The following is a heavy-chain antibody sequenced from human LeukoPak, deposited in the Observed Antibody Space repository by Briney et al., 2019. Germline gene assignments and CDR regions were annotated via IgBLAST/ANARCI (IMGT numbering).Heavy chain of an antibody. V-gene: IGHV3-11*04. D-gene: IGHD1-26*01. CDR1: GFTFSDNY. CDR3: ARDWMGGSYYLGAFDI. CDR2: ITGSGDTI. J-gene: IGHJ3*02. Sequence: GGSLRLSCAASGFTFSDNYMTWVRQAPGKGLEWISYITGSGDTIYYADSVKGRFTISRDNAKNSLYLQMNSLRAEDTAVYYCARDWMGGSYYLGAFDIWGQGTMVTVSS.